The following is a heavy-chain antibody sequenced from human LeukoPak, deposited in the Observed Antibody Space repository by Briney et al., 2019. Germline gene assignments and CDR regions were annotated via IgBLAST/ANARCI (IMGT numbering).Heavy chain of an antibody. D-gene: IGHD3-22*01. CDR3: ARLSAVEYYYDSSGVPFDY. CDR1: GGSISSGDYY. J-gene: IGHJ4*02. CDR2: IYYSGST. Sequence: SETLSLTCTVSGGSISSGDYYWSWIRQPPGKGLEWIGYIYYSGSTYYNPSLKSRVTISVDTSKNQFSLKLSSVTAADTAVYYCARLSAVEYYYDSSGVPFDYSGQGTLVTVSS. V-gene: IGHV4-30-4*01.